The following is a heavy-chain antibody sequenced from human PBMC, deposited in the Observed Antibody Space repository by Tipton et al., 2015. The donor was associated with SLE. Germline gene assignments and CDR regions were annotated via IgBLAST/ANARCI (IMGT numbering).Heavy chain of an antibody. CDR3: ARDHDSGSRDY. J-gene: IGHJ4*02. V-gene: IGHV4-61*09. CDR1: GGSISSGSYY. CDR2: IYTSGST. Sequence: LRLSCTVSGGSISSGSYYWSWIRQPAGKGLEWIGYIYTSGSTNYNPSLKSRVTISVDTSKNQFSLKLGSVTAADTAVYYCARDHDSGSRDYWGQGTLVTVSS. D-gene: IGHD5-12*01.